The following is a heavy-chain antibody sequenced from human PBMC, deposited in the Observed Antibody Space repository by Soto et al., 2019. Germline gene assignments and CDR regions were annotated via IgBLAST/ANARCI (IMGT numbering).Heavy chain of an antibody. CDR1: GFSFSSYT. Sequence: EVQLVESGGGLVKPGGSLRLSCAASGFSFSSYTMNWVRQAPGKGLEWVSSITSSSSYIYYSDSVQGRFTISRDNAKNSLYLQMNSVRAEDTAVYYCARETIAVSGTASYGMDVWGQGTTVTVSS. CDR2: ITSSSSYI. CDR3: ARETIAVSGTASYGMDV. V-gene: IGHV3-21*01. J-gene: IGHJ6*02. D-gene: IGHD6-19*01.